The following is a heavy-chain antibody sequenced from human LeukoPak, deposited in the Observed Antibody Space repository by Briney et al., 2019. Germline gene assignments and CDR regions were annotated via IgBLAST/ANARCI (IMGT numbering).Heavy chain of an antibody. V-gene: IGHV3-23*01. CDR1: GSTFSNYA. J-gene: IGHJ4*02. CDR3: AKVLGRSNCGCPHGFNY. CDR2: ISDSGGST. Sequence: PGGSLRLSCAASGSTFSNYAMSWARQAPGKGLEWVSTISDSGGSTYYADSVKGRFTISRDKSKNTLYLQMNSLRVEDTAVYYCAKVLGRSNCGCPHGFNYWGQGTLVTVSS. D-gene: IGHD2-21*01.